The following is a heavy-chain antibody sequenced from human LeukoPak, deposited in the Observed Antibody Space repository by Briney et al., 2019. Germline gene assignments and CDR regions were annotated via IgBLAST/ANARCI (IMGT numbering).Heavy chain of an antibody. V-gene: IGHV3-9*01. Sequence: GGSLRLSCAGSGFIFNNYAMHWVRQPPWEGLEWVSGISWNSGTIDYADSVRGRFTISRDNAKNSLYLQMDSLRVEDTAFYYCAKDNRRHYTSGPNPDSLHWGQGALVTVSS. CDR2: ISWNSGTI. CDR3: AKDNRRHYTSGPNPDSLH. D-gene: IGHD6-19*01. CDR1: GFIFNNYA. J-gene: IGHJ4*02.